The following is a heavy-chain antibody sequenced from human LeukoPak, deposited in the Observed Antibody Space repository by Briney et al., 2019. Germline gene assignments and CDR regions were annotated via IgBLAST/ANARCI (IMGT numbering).Heavy chain of an antibody. J-gene: IGHJ3*02. CDR1: GGSFSGYY. Sequence: SETLSLTCAVYGGSFSGYYWSWIRQPPGKGLEWIGEINHSGSTNYNPSLKSRVTISVDTSKNQFSLKLSSVTAADTAVYYCARDQVKLRFLEWFPDAFDIWGQGTMVTVSS. D-gene: IGHD3-3*01. V-gene: IGHV4-34*01. CDR3: ARDQVKLRFLEWFPDAFDI. CDR2: INHSGST.